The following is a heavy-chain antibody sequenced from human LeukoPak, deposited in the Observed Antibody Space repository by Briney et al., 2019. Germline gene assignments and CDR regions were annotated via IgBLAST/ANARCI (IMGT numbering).Heavy chain of an antibody. Sequence: GSLRLSCAASGFTFSSYSMNWARQAPGKGLEWVSYISSGSSTIYYADSVKGRFTISRDNAKNSLYLQMNSLRAEDTAVYYCARDSGITGTLDYWGQGTLVTVSS. D-gene: IGHD1-7*01. CDR2: ISSGSSTI. V-gene: IGHV3-48*01. CDR1: GFTFSSYS. J-gene: IGHJ4*02. CDR3: ARDSGITGTLDY.